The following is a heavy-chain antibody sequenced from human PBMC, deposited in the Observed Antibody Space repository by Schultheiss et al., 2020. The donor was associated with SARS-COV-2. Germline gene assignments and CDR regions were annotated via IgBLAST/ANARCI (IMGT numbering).Heavy chain of an antibody. V-gene: IGHV3-30*01. CDR2: ISYDGNRK. D-gene: IGHD3-16*01. CDR1: GFTFSSYG. Sequence: GGSLRLSCAASGFTFSSYGMQWVRQAPGKGLEWMAAISYDGNRKYYADSVKGRFTISRDNSNNTLYLQMNSLRVEETAVYYCVRVQGARVYYYYAMDVWGQGTTVTVSS. CDR3: VRVQGARVYYYYAMDV. J-gene: IGHJ6*02.